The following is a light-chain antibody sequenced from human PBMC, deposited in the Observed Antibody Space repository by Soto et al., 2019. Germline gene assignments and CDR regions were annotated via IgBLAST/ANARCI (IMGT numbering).Light chain of an antibody. V-gene: IGKV3-20*01. J-gene: IGKJ1*01. CDR3: HQYDSSRRT. CDR2: GAS. CDR1: QSVSSSS. Sequence: EVVLTQSPGTLSLSPGERATLSCMASQSVSSSSLAWYQQKPGQAPRLVMYGASSRATGIPDRFSGSGSGTDFTLTISRLEHEDFAVYYCHQYDSSRRTFGQGTKVDIK.